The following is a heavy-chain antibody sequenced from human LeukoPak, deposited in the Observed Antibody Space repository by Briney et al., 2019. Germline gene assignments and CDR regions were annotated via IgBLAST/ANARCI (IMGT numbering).Heavy chain of an antibody. CDR1: GGSIISDSYY. J-gene: IGHJ4*02. CDR3: AGDLNLRFLNWLSLPRFDY. Sequence: PSYTLSLTCTVTGGSIISDSYYWTWIRQPPGKGLEWVGSIHYSGSTYDNPSLKSRVTISVDTSKSQFSLKLTSVTAADTAVYFCAGDLNLRFLNWLSLPRFDYSGQGTPVSV. CDR2: IHYSGST. V-gene: IGHV4-39*07. D-gene: IGHD3-9*01.